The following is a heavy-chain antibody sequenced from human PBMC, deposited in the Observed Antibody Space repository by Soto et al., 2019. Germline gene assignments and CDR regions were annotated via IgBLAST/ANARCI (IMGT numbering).Heavy chain of an antibody. J-gene: IGHJ6*03. CDR2: ISKTSSTI. V-gene: IGHV3-48*01. D-gene: IGHD4-17*01. CDR1: GSTFSSYS. CDR3: ARETTYYYYYMDV. Sequence: AWGSLRLPCTAAGSTFSSYSMNRVRQAPGKGLEWISHISKTSSTIYYADSVKGRFTISRDNAKNSLYLQMNSLGAEDTAVYYCARETTYYYYYMDVWGEGTTVTVSS.